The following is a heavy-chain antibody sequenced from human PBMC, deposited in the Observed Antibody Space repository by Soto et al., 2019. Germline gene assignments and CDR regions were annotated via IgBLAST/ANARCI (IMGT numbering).Heavy chain of an antibody. D-gene: IGHD3-9*01. J-gene: IGHJ5*02. V-gene: IGHV4-39*01. Sequence: QLQLQESGPGLVKPSETLSLTCTVSGGSISSSSYYWGWIRQPPGKGLEWIGSIYYSGSTYYNPSLKSRVTISVDTSKNQFSLKLSSVTAADTAVYYCVRHSVLRYFDWLPISGWFDPWGQGTLVTVSS. CDR2: IYYSGST. CDR3: VRHSVLRYFDWLPISGWFDP. CDR1: GGSISSSSYY.